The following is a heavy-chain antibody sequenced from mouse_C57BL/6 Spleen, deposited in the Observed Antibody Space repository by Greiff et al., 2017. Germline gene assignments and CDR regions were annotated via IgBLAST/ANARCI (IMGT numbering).Heavy chain of an antibody. CDR1: GYTFTGYW. CDR3: ARGWAYGNYGTSLDY. CDR2: ILPGSGST. Sequence: QVQLQQSGAELMKPGASVKLSCKATGYTFTGYWIEWVKQRPGHGLEWIGEILPGSGSTNYNEKFKGKATFTADTSSNTAYMQLSSLTTEDSAIYYGARGWAYGNYGTSLDYWGQGTTLTVSS. J-gene: IGHJ2*01. V-gene: IGHV1-9*01. D-gene: IGHD2-1*01.